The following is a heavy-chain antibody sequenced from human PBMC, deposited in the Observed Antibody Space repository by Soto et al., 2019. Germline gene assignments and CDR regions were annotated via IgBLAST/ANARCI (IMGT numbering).Heavy chain of an antibody. V-gene: IGHV3-33*01. J-gene: IGHJ4*01. Sequence: QVQLVESGGGVVQPGRSLRLSCAASGFTFSNYGMHWVRQAPGKGLEWVAVIWYDGSNKYSLDSVKGRFTISRDNLKNTLYLQMESLRAEDTAVYYCVREYCGGDCYFDYWGQEPWSPSPQ. CDR2: IWYDGSNK. D-gene: IGHD2-21*01. CDR1: GFTFSNYG. CDR3: VREYCGGDCYFDY.